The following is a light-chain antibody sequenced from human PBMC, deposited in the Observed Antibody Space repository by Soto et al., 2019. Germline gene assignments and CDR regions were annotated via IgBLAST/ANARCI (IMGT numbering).Light chain of an antibody. CDR1: SSDVGGYNY. CDR3: SSYTSSREV. Sequence: QSVLTQPASVSGPPGQSITISCTGTSSDVGGYNYVSWYQQHPGKAPKLMIYDVSNRPSGVSNRFSGSKSGNTASLTISGLQAEDEADYYCSSYTSSREVFGTGTKLTVL. J-gene: IGLJ1*01. V-gene: IGLV2-14*01. CDR2: DVS.